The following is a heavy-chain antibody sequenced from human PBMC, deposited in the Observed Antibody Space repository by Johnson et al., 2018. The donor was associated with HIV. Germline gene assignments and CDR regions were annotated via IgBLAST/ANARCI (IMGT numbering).Heavy chain of an antibody. CDR3: ARGSTVTTLSGAFDI. CDR1: GFTVSSNY. Sequence: VQLVESGGGLVQPGGSLRLSCAASGFTVSSNYMSWVRQAPGKGLEWVSVIYSGGSTYYADSVKGRFTISRDNSKNTLYLQMNSLRADDTAVYYCARGSTVTTLSGAFDIWGHGTLVTVSS. V-gene: IGHV3-66*01. J-gene: IGHJ3*02. CDR2: IYSGGST. D-gene: IGHD4-11*01.